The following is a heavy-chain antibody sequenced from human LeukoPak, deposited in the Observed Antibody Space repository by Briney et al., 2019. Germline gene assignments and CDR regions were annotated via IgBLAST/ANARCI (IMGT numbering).Heavy chain of an antibody. CDR1: GGSFSGYY. D-gene: IGHD2-21*01. CDR3: ARMRRIPGWFDP. J-gene: IGHJ5*02. V-gene: IGHV4-34*01. Sequence: KPSETLSLTCAVYGGSFSGYYWSWIRQPPGKGLEWIGEINHSGSTNYNPSLKSRVTISVDTSKNQFSLKLSSVTAADTAVYYCARMRRIPGWFDPWGQGTLVTVSS. CDR2: INHSGST.